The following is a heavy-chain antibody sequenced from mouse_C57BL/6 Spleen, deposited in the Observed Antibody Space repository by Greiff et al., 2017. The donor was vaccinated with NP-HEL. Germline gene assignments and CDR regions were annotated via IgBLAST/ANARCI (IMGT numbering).Heavy chain of an antibody. D-gene: IGHD4-1*01. CDR3: ARGGGTDFDY. CDR2: IHPNSGST. Sequence: QVQLQQPGAELVKPGASVKLSCKASGYTFTSYWMHWVKQRPGQGLEWIGMIHPNSGSTNYNEKFKRKATLTVDKSSSTAYMQLSSLTSEDSAVYYCARGGGTDFDYWGQGTTLTVSS. V-gene: IGHV1-64*01. CDR1: GYTFTSYW. J-gene: IGHJ2*01.